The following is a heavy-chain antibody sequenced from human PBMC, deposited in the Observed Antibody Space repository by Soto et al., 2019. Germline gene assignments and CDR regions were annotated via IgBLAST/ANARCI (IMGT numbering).Heavy chain of an antibody. CDR3: ANDMITFGGVILPQQTFDI. D-gene: IGHD3-16*02. V-gene: IGHV3-30*18. J-gene: IGHJ3*02. CDR1: GFTFSSYG. CDR2: ISYDGSNK. Sequence: GGSLRLSCAASGFTFSSYGMHWVRQAPGKGLEWVAVISYDGSNKYYADSVKGRFTISRDNSKNTLYLQMNSLRAEDTAVYYCANDMITFGGVILPQQTFDIWGQGTMVTVSS.